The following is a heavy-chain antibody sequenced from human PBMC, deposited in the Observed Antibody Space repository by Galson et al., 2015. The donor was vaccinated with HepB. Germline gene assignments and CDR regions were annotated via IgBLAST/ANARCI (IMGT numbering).Heavy chain of an antibody. CDR1: GFTFSNYI. V-gene: IGHV3-23*01. CDR2: IGGSSGTT. CDR3: ARNSGNNYRYFFKS. D-gene: IGHD1-26*01. J-gene: IGHJ5*02. Sequence: SLRLSCAASGFTFSNYIMHWIRQAPGKGLEWVSVIGGSSGTTYYADSVKGRFTISRDNSKNTLYLQMNSLRAEDTAVYFCARNSGNNYRYFFKSWGQGTLVTVSS.